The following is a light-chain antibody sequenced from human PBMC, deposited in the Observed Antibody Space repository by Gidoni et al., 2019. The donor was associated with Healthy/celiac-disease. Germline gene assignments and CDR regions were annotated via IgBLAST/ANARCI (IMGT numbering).Light chain of an antibody. Sequence: QSVLTQPPSVSGAPGQGVTISCTGSSSNIGAGYDVHWYQQLPGTATKLLIYGNSNRPSGVPDRFSGSKSGTSASLAITGLQAEDEADYYCQSYDSSLRVVFGGGTKLTVL. CDR1: SSNIGAGYD. V-gene: IGLV1-40*01. J-gene: IGLJ2*01. CDR3: QSYDSSLRVV. CDR2: GNS.